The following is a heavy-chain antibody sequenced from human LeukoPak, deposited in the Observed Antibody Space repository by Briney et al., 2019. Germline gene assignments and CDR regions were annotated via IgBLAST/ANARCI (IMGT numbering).Heavy chain of an antibody. CDR2: VYFSATT. J-gene: IGHJ4*02. Sequence: PSETLSLTCTVSGGSISSTSYHWGWIRQPPGKGLEWVGSVYFSATTYYNPSLKSRVTISVDTSKNRFSLKLTSVTAADTAVYYCARHLYSYGYFDYWGQGTLVAVSS. CDR1: GGSISSTSYH. D-gene: IGHD5-18*01. CDR3: ARHLYSYGYFDY. V-gene: IGHV4-39*01.